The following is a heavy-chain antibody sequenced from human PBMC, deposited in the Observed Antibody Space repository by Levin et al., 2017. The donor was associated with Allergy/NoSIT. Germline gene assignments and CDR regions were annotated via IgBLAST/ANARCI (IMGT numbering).Heavy chain of an antibody. D-gene: IGHD3-16*01. CDR2: INGDGSDT. V-gene: IGHV3-74*01. J-gene: IGHJ4*02. CDR3: ARDLFTWTTWAVDY. CDR1: GFTFSSYW. Sequence: GGSLRLSCAASGFTFSSYWMHWVRQGPGKGLVWVSRINGDGSDTTYADSVKGRFTISRDNAKNTVYLQMNSLRAEDTAMYFCARDLFTWTTWAVDYWGQGALVTVSS.